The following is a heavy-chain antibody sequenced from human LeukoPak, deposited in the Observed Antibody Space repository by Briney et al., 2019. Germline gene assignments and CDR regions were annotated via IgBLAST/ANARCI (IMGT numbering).Heavy chain of an antibody. Sequence: SETLSLTCTVSGVSISSGNYFWSWLRQPAGKGLEWIGRISTTGSTNYNPSLKSRITISRDTSTNQFSLKLSSVTAADTAMYYCARDEPFTSSYDYWGQGTLVTVSS. J-gene: IGHJ4*02. D-gene: IGHD2-2*01. CDR2: ISTTGST. CDR1: GVSISSGNYF. V-gene: IGHV4-61*02. CDR3: ARDEPFTSSYDY.